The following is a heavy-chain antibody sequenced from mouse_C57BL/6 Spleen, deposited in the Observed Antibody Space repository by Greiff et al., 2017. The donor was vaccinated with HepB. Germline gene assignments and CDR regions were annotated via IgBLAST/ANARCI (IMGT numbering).Heavy chain of an antibody. J-gene: IGHJ4*01. CDR3: ANDYA. D-gene: IGHD2-4*01. V-gene: IGHV5-4*01. CDR1: GFTFSSYA. Sequence: EVQLVESGGGLVKPGGSLKISCAASGFTFSSYAMSWVRQTPEKRLEWVATISDGGSYTYYPDNVKGRFTISRDNAKNNLYLQMSHLKSEDTAMYYCANDYAWGQGTSVTVSS. CDR2: ISDGGSYT.